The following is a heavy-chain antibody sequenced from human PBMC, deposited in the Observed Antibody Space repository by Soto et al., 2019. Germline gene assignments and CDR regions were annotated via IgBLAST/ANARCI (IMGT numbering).Heavy chain of an antibody. CDR2: ISSSSSYI. V-gene: IGHV3-21*01. CDR3: ARASSYDSSGYYPFDY. J-gene: IGHJ4*02. D-gene: IGHD3-22*01. Sequence: GGSLRLSCAASGFTFSSYSMNWVRQAPGKGLEWVSSISSSSSYIYYADSVKGRFTISRDNAKNSLYLQMNSLRAEDTAVYYCARASSYDSSGYYPFDYWGQGTLVTVSS. CDR1: GFTFSSYS.